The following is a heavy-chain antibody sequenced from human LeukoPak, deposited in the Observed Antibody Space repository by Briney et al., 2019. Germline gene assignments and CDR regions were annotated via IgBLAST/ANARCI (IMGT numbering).Heavy chain of an antibody. J-gene: IGHJ6*03. Sequence: GASVKVSCKASGYTFTSYYMHWVRQAPGQGLEWMGIINPSGGSTSYAQKFQGRVTMTRDTSTSTVYMELSSLRSEDTAVYYCARDLGGGYSRYYYYMDVWGKGTTVTVSS. CDR2: INPSGGST. D-gene: IGHD3-16*01. V-gene: IGHV1-46*01. CDR3: ARDLGGGYSRYYYYMDV. CDR1: GYTFTSYY.